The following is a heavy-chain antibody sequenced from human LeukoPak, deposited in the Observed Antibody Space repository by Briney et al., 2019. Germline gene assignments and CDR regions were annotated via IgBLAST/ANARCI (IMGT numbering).Heavy chain of an antibody. CDR2: IYSGGGTTK. CDR3: VVILVPGGVWHFDL. D-gene: IGHD2-2*01. Sequence: GGSLRLSCVASGLTFKNYGFHWVRQAPGKGREWVAIIYSGGGTTKYYAESVKDRFTITRDDSRDTLYLQMNSLRAEDTAVYYCVVILVPGGVWHFDLWGRGTLVTVSS. CDR1: GLTFKNYG. V-gene: IGHV3-33*03. J-gene: IGHJ2*01.